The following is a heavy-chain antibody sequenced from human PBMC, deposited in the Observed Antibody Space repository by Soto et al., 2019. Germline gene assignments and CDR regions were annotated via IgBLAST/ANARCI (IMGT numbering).Heavy chain of an antibody. D-gene: IGHD2-2*01. CDR3: SRAHCSSNSCQPDESDWFDH. CDR2: TIPIFGTA. J-gene: IGHJ5*02. CDR1: GGTLSSYA. V-gene: IGHV1-69*01. Sequence: QGQLVQSGAEAKKPGSSVQGSCKAAGGTLSSYAISSVRQAPGQRLERMGGTIPIFGTANYAQKFQGRVTITADESTSTAYMGLSSLRSEDTAVYYCSRAHCSSNSCQPDESDWFDHWSQGTVVSVCS.